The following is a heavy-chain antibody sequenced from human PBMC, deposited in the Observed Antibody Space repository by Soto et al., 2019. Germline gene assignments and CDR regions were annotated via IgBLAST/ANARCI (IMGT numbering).Heavy chain of an antibody. V-gene: IGHV1-69*12. CDR2: IIAIFDKA. Sequence: QVQLVQSGAEMKKPGSSVKVSCKVSGGRFNTNAISWLRQAPGQGLEWMGGIIAIFDKANYAQKFQDRVTMTADESTSTAYMELSSLRSDDTAVYFCTREAHGGNFESWGQGTLVTVSS. CDR3: TREAHGGNFES. D-gene: IGHD2-15*01. CDR1: GGRFNTNA. J-gene: IGHJ4*02.